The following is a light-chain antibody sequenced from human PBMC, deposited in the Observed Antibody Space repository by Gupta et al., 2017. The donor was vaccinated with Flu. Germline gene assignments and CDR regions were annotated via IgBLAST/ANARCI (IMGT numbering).Light chain of an antibody. J-gene: IGLJ3*02. Sequence: SVTISCTVTSTDVGGYKYVSWNHPHPGNAPNLMLYEVSTRPAGFPARFSVSKSGNTSSLTVSEPQAEAEADYYCVSDAGSNNWVFGGGTSLTVL. CDR2: EVS. CDR1: STDVGGYKY. CDR3: VSDAGSNNWV. V-gene: IGLV2-8*01.